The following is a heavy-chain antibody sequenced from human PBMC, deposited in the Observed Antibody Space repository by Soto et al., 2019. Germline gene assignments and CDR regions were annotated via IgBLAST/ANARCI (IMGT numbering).Heavy chain of an antibody. CDR1: GGSVSSGSYY. D-gene: IGHD3-16*01. V-gene: IGHV4-61*01. CDR3: ARFGVTVDY. Sequence: PSETLSLTCTVSGGSVSSGSYYWSWIRQPPGKGLEWIGYIYYSGSTNYNPSLKSRVTISVDTSKNQFSLKLSSVTAADTAVYYCARFGVTVDYWGQGTLVTVS. J-gene: IGHJ4*02. CDR2: IYYSGST.